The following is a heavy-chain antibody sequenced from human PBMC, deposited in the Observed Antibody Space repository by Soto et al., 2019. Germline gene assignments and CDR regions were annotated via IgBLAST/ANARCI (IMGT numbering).Heavy chain of an antibody. CDR1: GGTFSSYA. CDR3: ARSVSSPPRVLFDP. V-gene: IGHV1-69*13. CDR2: IIPIFGTA. Sequence: GASVKVSCKASGGTFSSYAISWVRQAPGQGLEWMGGIIPIFGTANYAQKFQGRVTITADESTSTAYMELSSLRSEDTAVYYCARSVSSPPRVLFDPWGQGTLVTVSS. J-gene: IGHJ5*02. D-gene: IGHD6-13*01.